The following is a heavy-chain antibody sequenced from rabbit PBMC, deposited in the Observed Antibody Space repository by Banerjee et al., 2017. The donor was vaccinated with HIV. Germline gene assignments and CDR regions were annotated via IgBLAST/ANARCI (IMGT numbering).Heavy chain of an antibody. D-gene: IGHD1-1*01. CDR3: ARDLTGIIGWNFGL. J-gene: IGHJ4*01. Sequence: EESGGGLVQPEGSLTLTCKASGFSFNNKYVMCWVRQAPGKGLEWIGCIYTGDGNTYYASWLNGRFTISSSTSLNTVTLQLNSLTAADTATYFCARDLTGIIGWNFGLWGPGTLVTVS. V-gene: IGHV1S47*01. CDR1: GFSFNNKYV. CDR2: IYTGDGNT.